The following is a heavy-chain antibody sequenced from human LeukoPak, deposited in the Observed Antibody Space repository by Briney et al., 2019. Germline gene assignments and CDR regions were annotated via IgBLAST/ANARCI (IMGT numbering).Heavy chain of an antibody. D-gene: IGHD1-1*01. J-gene: IGHJ5*02. CDR3: ARDPFNWNPDENWFDP. Sequence: NAGGSLGLSCAASGFTFSSYIMNWVRQAPGKGLEWVSSISRDGSYIHYADSVKGRFTISRDNAKNSLYLQMNSLRAEDTAVYYCARDPFNWNPDENWFDPWGQGTLVTVSS. CDR2: ISRDGSYI. CDR1: GFTFSSYI. V-gene: IGHV3-21*04.